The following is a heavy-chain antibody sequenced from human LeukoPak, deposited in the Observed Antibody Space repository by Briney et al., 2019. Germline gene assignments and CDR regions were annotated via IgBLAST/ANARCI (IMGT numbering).Heavy chain of an antibody. J-gene: IGHJ4*02. CDR1: GFIFSSYE. V-gene: IGHV3-48*03. Sequence: PGGSLRLSCAASGFIFSSYEMNWVRQAPGKGLEWVSYISSSCSTIYYADSVKGRFTISRDNAQNSLYLQMNSLRAEDTAVYYCASYYVSSGFLRNFDYWGQGTLVTVSS. CDR2: ISSSCSTI. D-gene: IGHD3-22*01. CDR3: ASYYVSSGFLRNFDY.